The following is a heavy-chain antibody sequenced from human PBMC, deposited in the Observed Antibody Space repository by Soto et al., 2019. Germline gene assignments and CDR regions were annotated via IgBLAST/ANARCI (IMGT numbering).Heavy chain of an antibody. J-gene: IGHJ5*02. CDR3: ARENYGNWFDP. D-gene: IGHD3-10*01. V-gene: IGHV3-33*01. CDR2: IWYDGGNK. CDR1: GFTFSTYG. Sequence: GGSLRLSCAASGFTFSTYGMHWVRQAPGKGLEWVAVIWYDGGNKYYADSVKGRFTISRDNSKNTLYLQMNSLRAEDTAVYYCARENYGNWFDPWGQGTLVTVSS.